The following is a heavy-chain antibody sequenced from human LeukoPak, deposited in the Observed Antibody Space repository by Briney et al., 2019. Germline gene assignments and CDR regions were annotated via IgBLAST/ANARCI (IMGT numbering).Heavy chain of an antibody. CDR1: GGSISTNDYY. CDR2: IYYSGST. D-gene: IGHD6-6*01. V-gene: IGHV4-39*01. Sequence: SETLSLTCSVSGGSISTNDYYCDWIRQPPGMGLEYIGSIYYSGSTYYNPSLKSRVTISVDTSKNQFSLRLSSVTAADTAVYYCARHRGSSSLFDYWGQGTLVTVSS. CDR3: ARHRGSSSLFDY. J-gene: IGHJ4*02.